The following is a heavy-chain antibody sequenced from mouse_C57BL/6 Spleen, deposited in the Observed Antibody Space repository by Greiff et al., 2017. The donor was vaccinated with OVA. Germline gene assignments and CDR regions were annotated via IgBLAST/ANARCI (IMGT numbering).Heavy chain of an antibody. Sequence: EVKLVESGGGLVQPKGSLKLSCAASGFSFNTYAMNWVRQAPGKGLEWVARIRSKSNNYATYYADSVKDRFTISRDDSESMLYLQMNNLKTEDTAMYYCVRHGADCFDYWSQGTTLTVSS. D-gene: IGHD3-3*01. CDR1: GFSFNTYA. CDR3: VRHGADCFDY. CDR2: IRSKSNNYAT. J-gene: IGHJ2*01. V-gene: IGHV10-1*01.